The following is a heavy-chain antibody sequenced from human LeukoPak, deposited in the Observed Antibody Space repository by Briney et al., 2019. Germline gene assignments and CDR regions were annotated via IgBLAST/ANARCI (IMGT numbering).Heavy chain of an antibody. J-gene: IGHJ5*02. Sequence: SETLSLTRTVSGGSISSGSYYWSWIRQPAGKGLEWIGRIYTSGSTNYNPSLKSRVTISVDTSKNQFSLKLSSVTAADTAVYYCARGGSMRYFDWLPSLDTNWFDPWGQGTLVTVSS. CDR1: GGSISSGSYY. D-gene: IGHD3-9*01. V-gene: IGHV4-61*02. CDR2: IYTSGST. CDR3: ARGGSMRYFDWLPSLDTNWFDP.